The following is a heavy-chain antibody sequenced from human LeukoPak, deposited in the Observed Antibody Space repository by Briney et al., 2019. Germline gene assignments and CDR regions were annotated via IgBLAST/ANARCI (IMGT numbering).Heavy chain of an antibody. D-gene: IGHD1-20*01. CDR2: IYHSGST. CDR1: GYSISSGYY. CDR3: ASVEYNWNDVDY. J-gene: IGHJ4*02. V-gene: IGHV4-38-2*02. Sequence: SETLSLTCTVSGYSISSGYYWGWIRQPPGKGLEWIGNIYHSGSTYYYPSLKSRVTISVDTSKNQFSLKLSSVTAADTAVYYCASVEYNWNDVDYWGQGTLVTVSS.